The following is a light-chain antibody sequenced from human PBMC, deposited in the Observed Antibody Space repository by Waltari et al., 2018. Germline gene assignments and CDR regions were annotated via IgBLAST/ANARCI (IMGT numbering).Light chain of an antibody. Sequence: EIVLTQSPATLSLSPGERATLSCRASHTVDILLAWYQQKPGQPPRLLIYDTSTRATGTPARFSGRGSGADFTLTISSLEAEDFAVYYCLQRGNWLFGAGTRVEI. V-gene: IGKV3-11*01. J-gene: IGKJ4*01. CDR2: DTS. CDR3: LQRGNWL. CDR1: HTVDIL.